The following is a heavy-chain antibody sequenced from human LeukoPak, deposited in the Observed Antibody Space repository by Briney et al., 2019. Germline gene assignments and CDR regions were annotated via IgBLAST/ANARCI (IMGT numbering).Heavy chain of an antibody. V-gene: IGHV4-61*02. D-gene: IGHD3-9*01. CDR2: IYTSGST. CDR3: ARANYDILPGYYGVPSFDY. Sequence: SQTLSLTCTVSGGSISSGSYYWSWIRQPAGKGLEWIGRIYTSGSTNYNPSLKSRVTISVDTSKNQFSLKLSSVTAADTALYYCARANYDILPGYYGVPSFDYWGQGTLVTVSS. J-gene: IGHJ4*02. CDR1: GGSISSGSYY.